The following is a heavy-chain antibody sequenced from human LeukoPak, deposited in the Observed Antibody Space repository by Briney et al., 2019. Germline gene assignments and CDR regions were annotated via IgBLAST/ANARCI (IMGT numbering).Heavy chain of an antibody. CDR3: ARDARSTSHYYDTSGYLKRYYYYGMDV. D-gene: IGHD3-22*01. Sequence: PSETLSLTCAVYGGSFSGYYWSWIRQPPGKGLEWIGEINHSGSTNYNPSLESRVTISVDKSKNQFSLKLSSVTAADTAVYYCARDARSTSHYYDTSGYLKRYYYYGMDVWGQGTTVTVSS. CDR1: GGSFSGYY. J-gene: IGHJ6*02. CDR2: INHSGST. V-gene: IGHV4-34*01.